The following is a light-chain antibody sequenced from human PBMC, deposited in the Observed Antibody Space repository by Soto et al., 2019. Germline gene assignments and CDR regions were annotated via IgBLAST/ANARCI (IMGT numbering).Light chain of an antibody. V-gene: IGKV1-39*01. CDR2: TAS. Sequence: DIQMTKSTSSLCASVGDSFTITCRASQNINIYLSWSQQKPGKVPKLLIYTASNLQSGVPSRFSGSGSGTDFTLTISSLLPADFGTYYFHQTYTTPVTCGQGPKVDIK. J-gene: IGKJ1*01. CDR3: HQTYTTPVT. CDR1: QNINIY.